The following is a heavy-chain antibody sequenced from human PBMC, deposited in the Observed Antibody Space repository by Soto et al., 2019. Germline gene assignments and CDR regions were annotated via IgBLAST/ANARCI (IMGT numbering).Heavy chain of an antibody. D-gene: IGHD6-13*01. V-gene: IGHV1-69*02. CDR3: ARGSSSWYPDY. CDR2: IIPILGIA. J-gene: IGHJ4*02. CDR1: GGTFSSYT. Sequence: QVQLVHSGAEVKKPGSSEKVSCKASGGTFSSYTISWVRQAPGQGLEWMGRIIPILGIANYAQKFQGRVTTTADKSTSTAYMELSSLRSEDTAVYYCARGSSSWYPDYWGQGTLVTVSS.